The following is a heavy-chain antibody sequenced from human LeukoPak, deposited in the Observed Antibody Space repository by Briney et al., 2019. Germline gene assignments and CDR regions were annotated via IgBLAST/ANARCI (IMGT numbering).Heavy chain of an antibody. CDR2: IHPTENL. Sequence: SQTLSLTCAVAGGSINGGGYYWNWVRQHPGKGLEWIGCIHPTENLYYNPSLTGRTTISVDTSKSHFSLNLTSLTAADTAVYYCARGADAYKVAYWSQGTLVTVSS. CDR1: GGSINGGGYY. D-gene: IGHD5-24*01. V-gene: IGHV4-31*11. CDR3: ARGADAYKVAY. J-gene: IGHJ4*02.